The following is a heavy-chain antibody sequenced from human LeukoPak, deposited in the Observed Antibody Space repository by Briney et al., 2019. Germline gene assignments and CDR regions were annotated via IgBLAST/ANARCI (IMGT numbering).Heavy chain of an antibody. V-gene: IGHV1-18*04. CDR3: ARDRHYYGSGSYPGWFDP. CDR2: ISAYNGNT. Sequence: ASVKVSCKASGYTFTSYGISWVRQAPGRGLEWMGWISAYNGNTNYAQKLQGRVTMTTDTSTSTAYMELRSLRSDDTAVYYCARDRHYYGSGSYPGWFDPWGQGTLVTVSS. CDR1: GYTFTSYG. D-gene: IGHD3-10*01. J-gene: IGHJ5*02.